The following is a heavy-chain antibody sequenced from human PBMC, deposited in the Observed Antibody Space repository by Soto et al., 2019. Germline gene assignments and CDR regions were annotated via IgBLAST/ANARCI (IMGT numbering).Heavy chain of an antibody. D-gene: IGHD5-18*01. CDR1: GGTFSSYA. CDR2: IIPIFGTA. CDR3: ACGYSYGSRETYFDY. V-gene: IGHV1-69*13. J-gene: IGHJ4*02. Sequence: ASVKVSCKAPGGTFSSYAISWVRQAPGQGLEWMGGIIPIFGTANYAQKFQGRVTITADESTSTAYMELSSLRSEDTAVYYCACGYSYGSRETYFDYWGQGTLVTVSS.